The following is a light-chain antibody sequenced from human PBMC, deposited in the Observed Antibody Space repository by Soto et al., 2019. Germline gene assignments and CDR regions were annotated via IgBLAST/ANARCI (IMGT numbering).Light chain of an antibody. CDR1: QNVRTF. CDR3: LQDYNYPWT. V-gene: IGKV3-11*01. J-gene: IGKJ1*01. CDR2: GAS. Sequence: EVVLTQSPATLSLSPGERATLSCRASQNVRTFLDWYQQKPGQPPRLLIYGASNRATGIPARFSGSGSGTDFTLTISSLEPEDFATYYCLQDYNYPWTFGQGTKVEIK.